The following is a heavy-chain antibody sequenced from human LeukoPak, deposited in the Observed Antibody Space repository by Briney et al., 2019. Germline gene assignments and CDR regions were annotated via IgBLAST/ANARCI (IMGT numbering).Heavy chain of an antibody. CDR2: MNPNSGNT. V-gene: IGHV1-8*01. CDR1: GYTFTSYD. D-gene: IGHD2-15*01. Sequence: ASVKVSCKASGYTFTSYDINWVRQATGQGLEWMGWMNPNSGNTGYAQKFQGRVTMTRNTSISTTYMELSSLRSEDTAVYYCARAGGYCGRISCPYYFDYWGQGSLVAVSS. J-gene: IGHJ4*02. CDR3: ARAGGYCGRISCPYYFDY.